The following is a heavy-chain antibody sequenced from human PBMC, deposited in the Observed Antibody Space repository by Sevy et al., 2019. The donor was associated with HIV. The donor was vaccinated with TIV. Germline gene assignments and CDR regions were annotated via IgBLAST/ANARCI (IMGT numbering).Heavy chain of an antibody. CDR2: IKEKGSDK. V-gene: IGHV3-7*01. CDR3: VRDGLASATDFDY. D-gene: IGHD2-15*01. CDR1: GFTFSNYW. J-gene: IGHJ4*02. Sequence: GGSLRLSCEVSGFTFSNYWMTWVRQPPGKGLEWVANIKEKGSDKYYGDSVKGRFSLSRDKAKNSRYLQMDSLSAEDTAVYYCVRDGLASATDFDYWGQGTLVTVSS.